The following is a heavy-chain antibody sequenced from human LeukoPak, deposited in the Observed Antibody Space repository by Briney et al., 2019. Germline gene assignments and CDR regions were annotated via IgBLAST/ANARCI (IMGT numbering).Heavy chain of an antibody. Sequence: PSQTLSLTCAIPGDSVSSNSAAWNWIRQSPSRGLEWLGRTYYRSKWYNDYAVSVKSRVTINPDTSKNQFSLQLNSVTPEDTAVYYCARETAVADDSYFDYWGQGTLVTVSS. CDR3: ARETAVADDSYFDY. V-gene: IGHV6-1*01. J-gene: IGHJ4*02. CDR1: GDSVSSNSAA. D-gene: IGHD6-19*01. CDR2: TYYRSKWYN.